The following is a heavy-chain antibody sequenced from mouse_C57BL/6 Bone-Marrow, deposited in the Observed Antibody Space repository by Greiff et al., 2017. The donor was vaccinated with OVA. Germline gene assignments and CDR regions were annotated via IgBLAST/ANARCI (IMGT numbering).Heavy chain of an antibody. CDR2: ISSGSSTI. V-gene: IGHV5-17*01. J-gene: IGHJ4*01. Sequence: EVQLQESGGGLVKPGGSLKLSCAASGFTFSDYGMHWVRQAPEKGLEWVTYISSGSSTIYYADTVKGRFTISRDNAKNTLFLQMTSLRSEYTAMYYCARSGSTGYYAMDYWGQGTSVTVSS. D-gene: IGHD1-1*01. CDR3: ARSGSTGYYAMDY. CDR1: GFTFSDYG.